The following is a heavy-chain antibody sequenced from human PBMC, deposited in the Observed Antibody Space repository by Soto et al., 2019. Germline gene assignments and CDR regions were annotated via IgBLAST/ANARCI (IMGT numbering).Heavy chain of an antibody. CDR3: AIAGWLLYTLDY. D-gene: IGHD3-9*01. V-gene: IGHV4-4*02. CDR2: IYHSGST. Sequence: ASETLSLTCAVSGGSISSSNWWSWVRQPPGKGLEWIGEIYHSGSTNYNPSLKSRVTISVDKSKNQFSLKLSSVTAADTAVYYCAIAGWLLYTLDYWGQGTLVTVSS. J-gene: IGHJ4*02. CDR1: GGSISSSNW.